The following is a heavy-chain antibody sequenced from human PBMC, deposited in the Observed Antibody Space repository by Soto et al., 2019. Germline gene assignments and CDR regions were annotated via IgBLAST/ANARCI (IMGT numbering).Heavy chain of an antibody. V-gene: IGHV4-59*08. CDR1: GGSISSYY. CDR2: IYYSGST. Sequence: QVQLQESGPGLVKPSETLSLTCTVSGGSISSYYWSWIRQPPGKGLEWIGYIYYSGSTNYNPSLNRRATIAVDTSKTQFTLKLSSVTAADTAVYYCACRYGSSVDYCGQGTLGTVSS. D-gene: IGHD3-10*01. CDR3: ACRYGSSVDY. J-gene: IGHJ4*02.